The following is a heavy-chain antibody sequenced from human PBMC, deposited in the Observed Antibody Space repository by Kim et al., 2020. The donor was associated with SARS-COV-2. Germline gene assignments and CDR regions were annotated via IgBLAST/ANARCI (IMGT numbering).Heavy chain of an antibody. D-gene: IGHD2-15*01. Sequence: GGSLRLSCAASGFTFDDYAMHWVRQAPGKGLEWVSGISWSGGSIGYADSVKGRFTISRDNAKNSLYRQRNSLRAEETALNNCAKDMSTTVVAYTGKSAF. CDR2: ISWSGGSI. CDR3: AKDMSTTVVAYTGKSAF. CDR1: GFTFDDYA. J-gene: IGHJ3*01. V-gene: IGHV3-9*01.